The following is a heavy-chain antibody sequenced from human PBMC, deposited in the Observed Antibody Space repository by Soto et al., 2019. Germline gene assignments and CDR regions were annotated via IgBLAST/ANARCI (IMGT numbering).Heavy chain of an antibody. CDR1: GFTFSDYY. CDR2: ISSSSSYT. CDR3: ARNYYYDNNGYYYFDY. V-gene: IGHV3-11*06. J-gene: IGHJ4*02. D-gene: IGHD3-22*01. Sequence: QVQLVESGGGLVKPGGSLRLSCAASGFTFSDYYMSWIRQAPGKGLEWVSYISSSSSYTNYADSVKGRFTISRDNAKNSLYLQMNSLRAEDSAVYYCARNYYYDNNGYYYFDYWGQGTLVTVSS.